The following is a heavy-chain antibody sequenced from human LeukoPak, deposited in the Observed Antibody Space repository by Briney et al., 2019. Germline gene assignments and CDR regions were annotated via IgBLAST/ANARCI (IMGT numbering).Heavy chain of an antibody. CDR1: GFTFSGYA. Sequence: GGSLRLSCAASGFTFSGYAMNWVRQAPGKGLEWVSSINGGGNTFYADSVKGRFAISRDNAKNSLYLQMNGLRAEDTAVYYCARVGGYCSGGSCYSVQDYWGQGTLVTVSS. V-gene: IGHV3-21*06. CDR2: INGGGNT. CDR3: ARVGGYCSGGSCYSVQDY. D-gene: IGHD2-15*01. J-gene: IGHJ4*02.